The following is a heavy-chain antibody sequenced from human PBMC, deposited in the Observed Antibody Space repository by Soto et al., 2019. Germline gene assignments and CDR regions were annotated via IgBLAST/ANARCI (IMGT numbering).Heavy chain of an antibody. D-gene: IGHD6-13*01. CDR3: GRGTPGSAWYPPCDY. CDR2: ITAYKGVT. Sequence: QVQLVQSGAEVKTPGASVKVSCKASGYTLTNYGISWVRQAPGQGLEWMGWITAYKGVTNYAQKFQGRVTMTTDTSTSTAYMELRSLKSDDTALYYCGRGTPGSAWYPPCDYWGQGTLVTVSS. CDR1: GYTLTNYG. J-gene: IGHJ4*02. V-gene: IGHV1-18*01.